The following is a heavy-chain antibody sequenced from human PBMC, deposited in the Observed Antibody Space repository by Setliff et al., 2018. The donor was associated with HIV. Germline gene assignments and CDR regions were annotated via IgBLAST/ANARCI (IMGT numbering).Heavy chain of an antibody. CDR2: IIPIFGTA. CDR1: GGTFSSYV. CDR3: ARDGTRLLAAMDV. Sequence: GASVKVSCKASGGTFSSYVISWVRQAPGQGLEWMGGIIPIFGTANYAQKFQGRVTITADESTSTAYMELSSLRVEDTAVYYCARDGTRLLAAMDVWGKGTTVTVSS. J-gene: IGHJ6*03. V-gene: IGHV1-69*13.